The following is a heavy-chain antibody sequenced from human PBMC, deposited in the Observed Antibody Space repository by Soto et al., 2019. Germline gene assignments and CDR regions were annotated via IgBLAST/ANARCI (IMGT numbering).Heavy chain of an antibody. V-gene: IGHV4-59*01. CDR2: IYYSGST. D-gene: IGHD5-12*01. Sequence: PSETLSLTCTASGGSISSYYWSWIRQPPGKGLEWIGYIYYSGSTNYNPSLKSRVTISVDTSKNQFSLKLSSVTAADTAVYYCARSGPPWYGGYSTYGMDVWGQGTTVTVSS. J-gene: IGHJ6*02. CDR3: ARSGPPWYGGYSTYGMDV. CDR1: GGSISSYY.